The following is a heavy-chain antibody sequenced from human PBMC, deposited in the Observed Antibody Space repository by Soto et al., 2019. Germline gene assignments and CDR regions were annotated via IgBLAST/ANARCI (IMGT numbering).Heavy chain of an antibody. CDR1: GGTFSSYA. D-gene: IGHD1-26*01. Sequence: GASVKVSCKASGGTFSSYAISWVRQAPGQGLEWMGWINAGNGNTKYSQKFQGRVTITRDTSASTAYMELSSLRSEDTAVYYCARAGVGATPIDYWGEGTLVTVSS. CDR2: INAGNGNT. J-gene: IGHJ4*02. V-gene: IGHV1-3*01. CDR3: ARAGVGATPIDY.